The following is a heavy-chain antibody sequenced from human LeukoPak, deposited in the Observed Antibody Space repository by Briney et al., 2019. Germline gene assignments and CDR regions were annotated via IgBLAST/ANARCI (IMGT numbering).Heavy chain of an antibody. V-gene: IGHV1-69*13. J-gene: IGHJ4*02. D-gene: IGHD3-3*01. CDR1: GGTFSSYA. CDR3: ARVLARNTYYDFWSGPSDY. Sequence: SVKVSCKASGGTFSSYAISWVRQAPGQGLEWMGGIIPIFGTANYAQKFQGRVTITADESTSTAYMELSSLRSEDTAVYYCARVLARNTYYDFWSGPSDYWDQGTLVTVSS. CDR2: IIPIFGTA.